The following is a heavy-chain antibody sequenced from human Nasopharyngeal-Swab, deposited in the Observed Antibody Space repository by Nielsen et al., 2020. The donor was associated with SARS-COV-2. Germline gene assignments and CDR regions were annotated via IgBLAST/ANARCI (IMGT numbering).Heavy chain of an antibody. Sequence: GESLKISCAASGFTFSDYGMHWVRQAPGKGLEWVTVISYDGSNKQYADSVKGRFTISRDNSKNTLYLQMNVLRPEDTGVYYCAKDHDEECTFGHWGQGTLVTVSS. CDR3: AKDHDEECTFGH. J-gene: IGHJ4*02. V-gene: IGHV3-30*18. D-gene: IGHD3/OR15-3a*01. CDR1: GFTFSDYG. CDR2: ISYDGSNK.